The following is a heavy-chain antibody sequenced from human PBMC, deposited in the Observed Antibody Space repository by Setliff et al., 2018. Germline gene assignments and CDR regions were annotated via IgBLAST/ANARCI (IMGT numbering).Heavy chain of an antibody. CDR2: INPSGEST. D-gene: IGHD2-2*01. V-gene: IGHV1-46*01. Sequence: ASVKVSCKASGGTFSDYGISWVRQAPGQGLEWMGLINPSGESTVYAEKFQGRVSMTRDTSTNTVYMDLESLKSGDTTIYYCARGIIAYASWAPNKHAYYYYMDVWGNGTTVTVSS. CDR3: ARGIIAYASWAPNKHAYYYYMDV. J-gene: IGHJ6*03. CDR1: GGTFSDYG.